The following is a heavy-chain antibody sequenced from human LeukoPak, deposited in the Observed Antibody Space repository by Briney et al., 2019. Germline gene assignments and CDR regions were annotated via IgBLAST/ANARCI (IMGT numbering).Heavy chain of an antibody. CDR1: GGSISSSSYY. CDR3: AGEVHDSSGYYYVGSSWFDP. Sequence: SSETLPLTCTVSGGSISSSSYYWGWIRQPPGKGLEWIGSIYYSGSTYYNPSLKSRVTISVDTSKNQFSLKLSSVTAADTAVYYCAGEVHDSSGYYYVGSSWFDPWGQGTLVTVSS. V-gene: IGHV4-39*07. J-gene: IGHJ5*02. D-gene: IGHD3-22*01. CDR2: IYYSGST.